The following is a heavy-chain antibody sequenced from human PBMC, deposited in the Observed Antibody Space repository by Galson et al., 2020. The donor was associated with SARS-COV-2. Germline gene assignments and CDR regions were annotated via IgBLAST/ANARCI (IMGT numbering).Heavy chain of an antibody. CDR2: INHSGST. J-gene: IGHJ4*02. D-gene: IGHD3-16*02. CDR3: ARGRVITFGGVIAQVGYYFDY. V-gene: IGHV4-34*01. CDR1: GGSFSTYY. Sequence: SETLSLTCAVSGGSFSTYYWSWIRQPPGKGLEWIGEINHSGSTNYNPSLKSRVTISVDTSKNQFSLKLSSVTAADTAVYYCARGRVITFGGVIAQVGYYFDYWGQGTLVTVSS.